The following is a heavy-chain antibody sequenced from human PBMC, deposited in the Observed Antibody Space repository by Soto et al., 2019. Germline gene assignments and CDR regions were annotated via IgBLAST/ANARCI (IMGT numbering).Heavy chain of an antibody. J-gene: IGHJ4*02. CDR2: INAGNGNA. V-gene: IGHV1-3*01. D-gene: IGHD7-27*01. CDR3: ARPAWGDYFDY. Sequence: ASVKVSCKASGYTFTSYPIHWVRQAPGQRLEWMGWINAGNGNAKYSQKFQGRITLTRDTSATTAYMELSSLRSEDTAVYYCARPAWGDYFDYWGQGTLLTVSS. CDR1: GYTFTSYP.